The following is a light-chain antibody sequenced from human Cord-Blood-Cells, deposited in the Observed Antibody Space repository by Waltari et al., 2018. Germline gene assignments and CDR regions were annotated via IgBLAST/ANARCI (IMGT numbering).Light chain of an antibody. V-gene: IGKV1-33*01. CDR3: QQYDNLPPKS. CDR2: DAS. Sequence: DIQMTQSPSSLSASVGDRVTITCQASQDISNYLNWYQQKPGKAPKLLIYDASNLETGVPSRFSGSGSVTDFTFTISSLQPEDIATYYCQQYDNLPPKSFGQGTKLEIK. CDR1: QDISNY. J-gene: IGKJ2*03.